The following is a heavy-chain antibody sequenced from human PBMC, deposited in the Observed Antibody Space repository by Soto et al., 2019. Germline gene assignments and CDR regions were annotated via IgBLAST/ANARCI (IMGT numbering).Heavy chain of an antibody. D-gene: IGHD3-16*01. CDR1: GFTVSTKY. CDR3: ARDPWAADY. CDR2: IYSGGST. V-gene: IGHV3-66*01. J-gene: IGHJ4*02. Sequence: EVQLVESGGGLVQPGGSLRLSCAASGFTVSTKYMSWVRQAPGKGLEWVSVIYSGGSTFYADSVRGRFTISRDNSKNTVNLQMDSPGAEEPAVYYCARDPWAADYWGQGTLVPVSS.